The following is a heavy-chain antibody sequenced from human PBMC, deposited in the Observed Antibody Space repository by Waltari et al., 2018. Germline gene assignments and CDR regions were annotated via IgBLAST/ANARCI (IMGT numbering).Heavy chain of an antibody. CDR2: ISGSGGST. D-gene: IGHD3-16*01. J-gene: IGHJ6*02. V-gene: IGHV3-23*01. CDR1: GFTFSSYA. CDR3: SKNHRRGGFFAPRREDYYYYGMDV. Sequence: EVQLLESGGGLVQPGGSLRLSCAASGFTFSSYAMSWVRPAPGKGLEWVSAISGSGGSTYYAYSVKGRFTISIDNSKNTLYLQMNSLSAEDTAVYYCSKNHRRGGFFAPRREDYYYYGMDVWGQGTTVTVSS.